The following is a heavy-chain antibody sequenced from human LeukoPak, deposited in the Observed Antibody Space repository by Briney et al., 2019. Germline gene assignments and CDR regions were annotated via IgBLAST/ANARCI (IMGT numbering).Heavy chain of an antibody. Sequence: GGSLRLSCAASGFTFSSYWIHWVRQAPGKGLVWVSRINSDGSSTTYADSVKGRFTISRDNAKNALYLQMNSLRAEDTAVYYCARGGSSWSGYFQHWGQGTLVTVSS. CDR1: GFTFSSYW. J-gene: IGHJ1*01. V-gene: IGHV3-74*01. CDR2: INSDGSST. D-gene: IGHD6-13*01. CDR3: ARGGSSWSGYFQH.